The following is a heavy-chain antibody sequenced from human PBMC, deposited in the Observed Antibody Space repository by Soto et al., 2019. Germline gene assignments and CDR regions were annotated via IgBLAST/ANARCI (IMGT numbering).Heavy chain of an antibody. CDR2: IWYDGSSK. CDR3: ARGPRAPPPHDYGMDV. J-gene: IGHJ6*02. Sequence: PGGSLRLSCAASGFSFSSFGMHWVRQAPGKGLEWVAVIWYDGSSKYYADSVKGRLTISRDNSKNTLYLQMNSLRAEDTAVYYCARGPRAPPPHDYGMDVWGQGTTVTVSS. V-gene: IGHV3-33*01. CDR1: GFSFSSFG.